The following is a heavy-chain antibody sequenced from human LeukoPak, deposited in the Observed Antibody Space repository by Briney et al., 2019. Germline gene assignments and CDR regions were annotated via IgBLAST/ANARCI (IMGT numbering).Heavy chain of an antibody. CDR2: ISSSSSTI. Sequence: GGSLRLSCAASGFTFSSYSMNWVRQAPGKGLEWVSYISSSSSTIYYADSVEGRFTISRDNAKNSLYLQMNSLRAEDTAVYYCARDVLDWLRQTFHGYMDVWGKGTTVTVSS. J-gene: IGHJ6*03. CDR3: ARDVLDWLRQTFHGYMDV. V-gene: IGHV3-48*01. CDR1: GFTFSSYS. D-gene: IGHD3/OR15-3a*01.